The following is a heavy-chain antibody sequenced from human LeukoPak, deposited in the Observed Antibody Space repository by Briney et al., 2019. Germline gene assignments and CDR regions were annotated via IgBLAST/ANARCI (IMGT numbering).Heavy chain of an antibody. CDR2: INHSGST. Sequence: SETLSLTCAVYGGSFSGYYWSWIRQPPGKGLEWIGEINHSGSTNYNPSLKSRVTISVDTSKNQFSLKLSSVTAGDTAVYYCARSRITIFGVVKDYFDYWGQGTLVTVSS. D-gene: IGHD3-3*01. CDR1: GGSFSGYY. CDR3: ARSRITIFGVVKDYFDY. J-gene: IGHJ4*02. V-gene: IGHV4-34*01.